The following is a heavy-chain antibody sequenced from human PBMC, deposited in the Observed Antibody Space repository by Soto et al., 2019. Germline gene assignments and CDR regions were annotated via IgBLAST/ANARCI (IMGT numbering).Heavy chain of an antibody. Sequence: GASVKVSCKASGYTFTSYAMHWVRQAPGQRLEWMGWISAYNGNTNYAQKLQGRVTMTTDTSTSTAYMELRSLRSDDTAVYYCARDKGDGSGSYYGYWGQGTLVTVSS. CDR3: ARDKGDGSGSYYGY. J-gene: IGHJ4*02. CDR2: ISAYNGNT. V-gene: IGHV1-18*01. CDR1: GYTFTSYA. D-gene: IGHD3-10*01.